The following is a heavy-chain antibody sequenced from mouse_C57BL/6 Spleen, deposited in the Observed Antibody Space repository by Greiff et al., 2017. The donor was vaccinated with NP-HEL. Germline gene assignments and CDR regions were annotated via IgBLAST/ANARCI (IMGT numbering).Heavy chain of an antibody. J-gene: IGHJ2*01. V-gene: IGHV5-4*03. CDR3: ARGGGSLYYFDY. CDR2: ISDGGSYT. CDR1: GFTFSSYA. D-gene: IGHD1-1*01. Sequence: EVKVEESGGGLVKPGGSLKLSCAASGFTFSSYAMSWVRQTPEKRLEWVATISDGGSYTYYPDNVKGRFTISRDNAKNNLYLQMSHLKSEDTAMYYCARGGGSLYYFDYWGQGTTLTVSS.